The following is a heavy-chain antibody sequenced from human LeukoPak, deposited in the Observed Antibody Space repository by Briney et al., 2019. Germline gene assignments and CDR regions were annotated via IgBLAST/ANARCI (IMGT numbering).Heavy chain of an antibody. CDR1: GFNFSNYW. CDR3: TREGAYDSGTYGAGDY. J-gene: IGHJ4*02. Sequence: GGSLRLLCTASGFNFSNYWKHWVRQAPGKGLVWVSRLNTGGNSTIYADSVKGRFISSRDNAESTLYLQMNSLRADDTGVYYCTREGAYDSGTYGAGDYWGQGTLVTVSS. V-gene: IGHV3-74*01. CDR2: LNTGGNST. D-gene: IGHD3-10*01.